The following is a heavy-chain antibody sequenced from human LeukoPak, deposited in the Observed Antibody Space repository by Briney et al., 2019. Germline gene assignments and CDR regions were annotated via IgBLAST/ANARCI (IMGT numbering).Heavy chain of an antibody. CDR2: INSGGST. Sequence: GGSLRLSCAASGFTFSGYWMTWVRQAPGKGLEWVSVINSGGSTYYANSVKGRFTISRDNSKNTLYLQMGSLRAEDMAVYYCARDRCSGGSCYTYYFDYWGQGTLVTVSS. CDR3: ARDRCSGGSCYTYYFDY. CDR1: GFTFSGYW. V-gene: IGHV3-66*01. J-gene: IGHJ4*02. D-gene: IGHD2-15*01.